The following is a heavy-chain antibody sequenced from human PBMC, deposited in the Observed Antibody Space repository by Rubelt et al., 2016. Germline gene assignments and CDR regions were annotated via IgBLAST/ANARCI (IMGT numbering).Heavy chain of an antibody. CDR2: ISAYNGNT. J-gene: IGHJ4*02. V-gene: IGHV1-18*01. CDR3: ARDVGGNSVLYYFDY. D-gene: IGHD4-23*01. CDR1: GYTFTSYG. Sequence: QVQLVQSGAEVKKPGASVKVSCKASGYTFTSYGISWVRQAPGQGLEWMGWISAYNGNTNYAQKVQGRVTMTTDTSTRTAYMGLRSLRSDDTAVYYCARDVGGNSVLYYFDYWGQGTLVTVSS.